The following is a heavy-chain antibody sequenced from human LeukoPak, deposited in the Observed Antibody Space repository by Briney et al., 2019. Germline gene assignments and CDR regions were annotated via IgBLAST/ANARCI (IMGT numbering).Heavy chain of an antibody. J-gene: IGHJ4*02. CDR1: GFTFSTYE. CDR2: ISSSSDYI. CDR3: ARGFGYGEYISAY. Sequence: GGSLRLSCAASGFTFSTYEINWVCQAPGKGLEWVSSISSSSDYIYYADSVKGRFTISRDNAKNSLHLQMNSLRAEDTAVYYCARGFGYGEYISAYWGQGTLVTVSS. D-gene: IGHD4-17*01. V-gene: IGHV3-21*01.